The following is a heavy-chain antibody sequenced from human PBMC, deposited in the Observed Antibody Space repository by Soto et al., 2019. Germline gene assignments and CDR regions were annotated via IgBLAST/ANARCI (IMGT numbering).Heavy chain of an antibody. CDR3: AKNSGSYFDAFDI. V-gene: IGHV1-18*01. J-gene: IGHJ3*02. CDR1: GYTFTSYG. CDR2: ISAYNGNT. Sequence: QVQLVQSGAEVKKPGASVKVSCKASGYTFTSYGISWVRQAPGQGLEWMGWISAYNGNTNYAQKLQGRVTMTTDTSTSTADMEPRSLRSDDTAVYYCAKNSGSYFDAFDIWGQGTMVTVSS. D-gene: IGHD1-26*01.